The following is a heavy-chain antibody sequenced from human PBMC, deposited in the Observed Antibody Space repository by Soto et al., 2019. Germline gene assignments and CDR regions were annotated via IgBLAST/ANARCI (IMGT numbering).Heavy chain of an antibody. D-gene: IGHD6-6*01. J-gene: IGHJ6*02. CDR3: ASCIAARPGYYYYGMDV. CDR1: GGSFSGYY. CDR2: INHSGST. Sequence: ASETLSLTCAVYGGSFSGYYWSWIRQPPGKGLEWIGEINHSGSTNYNPPLKSRVTISVDTSKNQFSLKLSSVTAADTAVYYCASCIAARPGYYYYGMDVWGQGTTVTVSS. V-gene: IGHV4-34*01.